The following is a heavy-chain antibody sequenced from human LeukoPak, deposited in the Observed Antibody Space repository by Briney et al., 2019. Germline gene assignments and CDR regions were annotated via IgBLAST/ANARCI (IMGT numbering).Heavy chain of an antibody. D-gene: IGHD3-3*01. Sequence: SETLSLTCTVSGYSISSGYYWGWIRQPPGKGLEWIGSTYHSGSTYYNPSLKSRVTISVDTTKNQFSLKLSSVTAADTAVYYCASLYDFWSGSLDYWGQGTLVTVSS. CDR1: GYSISSGYY. J-gene: IGHJ4*02. V-gene: IGHV4-38-2*02. CDR2: TYHSGST. CDR3: ASLYDFWSGSLDY.